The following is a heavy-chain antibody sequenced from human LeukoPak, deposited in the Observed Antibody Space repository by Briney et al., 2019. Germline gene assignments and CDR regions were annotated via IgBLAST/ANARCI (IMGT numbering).Heavy chain of an antibody. CDR2: ISWNSGSI. CDR1: GFTFDDYA. J-gene: IGHJ4*02. CDR3: AKAASDYGDSYYFDY. Sequence: GGSLRLSCAASGFTFDDYAMHWVRQAPGKGLEWVSGISWNSGSIGYADSVKGRFTISRDNAKNSLYLQMNSLRAEDTALYYCAKAASDYGDSYYFDYWGQGTLVTVSS. D-gene: IGHD4-17*01. V-gene: IGHV3-9*01.